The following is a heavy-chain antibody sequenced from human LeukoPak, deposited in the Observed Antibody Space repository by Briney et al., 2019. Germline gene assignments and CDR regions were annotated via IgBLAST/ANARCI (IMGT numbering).Heavy chain of an antibody. V-gene: IGHV4-30-2*01. J-gene: IGHJ5*02. CDR2: IYHSGST. CDR1: GGSISSGRYS. D-gene: IGHD6-13*01. Sequence: PSETLSLTCAVSGGSISSGRYSWSWIRQPPGKGLEWIGYIYHSGSTYYNPSLKSRVTISVDRSKNQFSLKLSSVTAADTAVYYCARGTAAAGFDWFDPWGQGTLATVSS. CDR3: ARGTAAAGFDWFDP.